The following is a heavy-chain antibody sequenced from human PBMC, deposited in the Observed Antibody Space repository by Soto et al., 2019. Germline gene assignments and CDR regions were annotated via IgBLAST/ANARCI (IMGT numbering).Heavy chain of an antibody. CDR1: VFSFNGST. Sequence: AGSLCLSCAASVFSFNGSTLNWVRHPPGRGLEWVSSISSAGTIYYADSVKGRFTISRDNATSSVYLQLSSLRVEGTATSYCTIHLLAIVAAYFSSLDILGRGTMVTVSS. CDR2: ISSAGTI. J-gene: IGHJ3*02. D-gene: IGHD5-12*01. CDR3: TIHLLAIVAAYFSSLDI. V-gene: IGHV3-21*01.